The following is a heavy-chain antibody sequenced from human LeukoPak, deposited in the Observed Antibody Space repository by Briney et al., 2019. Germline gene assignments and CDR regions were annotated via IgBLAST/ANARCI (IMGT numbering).Heavy chain of an antibody. CDR1: GFTFSSYW. CDR2: IKQDGSEK. D-gene: IGHD2-15*01. V-gene: IGHV3-7*01. J-gene: IGHJ6*03. CDR3: ARSVCSGGSCYSDGGDYYYYYMDV. Sequence: GGSLRLSCAASGFTFSSYWMSWVRQAPGKGLEWVANIKQDGSEKYYVDSVKGRFTISRDNAKNSLYLQMNSLRAEDTSVYYCARSVCSGGSCYSDGGDYYYYYMDVWGKGTTVTVSS.